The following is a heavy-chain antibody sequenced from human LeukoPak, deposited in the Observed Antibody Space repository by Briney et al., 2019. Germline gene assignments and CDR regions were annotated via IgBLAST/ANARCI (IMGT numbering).Heavy chain of an antibody. J-gene: IGHJ4*02. CDR2: INPNRGGT. Sequence: ASVKVSCKASGYTFTGYYMHWVRQAPGQGREWMGRINPNRGGTKYAQKFQVRVTMTRDTSISTAYMELSRLRSDDTAVYYCARVSPYYYDSSGYSGRRTYYFDYWGQGTLVTVSS. V-gene: IGHV1-2*06. CDR3: ARVSPYYYDSSGYSGRRTYYFDY. CDR1: GYTFTGYY. D-gene: IGHD3-22*01.